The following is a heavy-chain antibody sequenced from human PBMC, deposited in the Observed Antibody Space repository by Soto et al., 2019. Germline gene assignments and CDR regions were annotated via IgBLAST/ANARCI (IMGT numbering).Heavy chain of an antibody. J-gene: IGHJ4*02. CDR3: ARARRSGYYTGIFLNFDY. V-gene: IGHV3-48*01. D-gene: IGHD3-3*01. CDR1: GFTFSSYS. CDR2: ISSSSSTI. Sequence: GGSLRLSCAASGFTFSSYSMNWVRQAPGKGLEWVSYISSSSSTIYYADSVKGRFTISRDNAKNSLYLQMNSLRAEDTAVYYCARARRSGYYTGIFLNFDYWGQGTLVTVSS.